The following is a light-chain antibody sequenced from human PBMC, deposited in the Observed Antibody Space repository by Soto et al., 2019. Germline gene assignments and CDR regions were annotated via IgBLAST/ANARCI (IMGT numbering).Light chain of an antibody. CDR3: QQYYNYPFT. CDR1: QGISSY. CDR2: AAS. V-gene: IGKV1-8*01. J-gene: IGKJ3*01. Sequence: AIRMTQSPSSFSASTGDRLTITCRASQGISSYLAWYQQKPGKAPKLLIYAASTLQSGVTSRFSGSGSGTDFTLTISCLQSEDFATYYCQQYYNYPFTFGPGTKVDIK.